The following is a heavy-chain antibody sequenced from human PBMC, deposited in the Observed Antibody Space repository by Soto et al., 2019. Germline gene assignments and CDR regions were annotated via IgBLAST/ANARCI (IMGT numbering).Heavy chain of an antibody. V-gene: IGHV4-38-2*01. CDR2: IYHSGST. CDR3: ARADSVLVAKGFDL. Sequence: PSETLSLTCAVSGYSISSGYYWGFIRQPPGKGLEWIGSIYHSGSTYYNPSLKSRVTISVDTSKNQFSLNLTSVTAADTAVYYCARADSVLVAKGFDLWGQGTLVTVSS. J-gene: IGHJ4*02. CDR1: GYSISSGYY. D-gene: IGHD2-8*02.